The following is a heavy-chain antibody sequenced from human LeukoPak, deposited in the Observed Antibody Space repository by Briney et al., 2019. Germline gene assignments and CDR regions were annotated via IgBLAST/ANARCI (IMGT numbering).Heavy chain of an antibody. Sequence: ASVKVSCKASGYTFTSYSISWVRQAPGQGLEWMGWISAYNGNTNYAQTLQGRVTMTTDTSTSTAYMEVRSLRSDDTAVYYCARWGPYYYGWAYYYYYGMDVWGQGTTVTVSS. CDR3: ARWGPYYYGWAYYYYYGMDV. CDR1: GYTFTSYS. V-gene: IGHV1-18*01. D-gene: IGHD3-10*01. J-gene: IGHJ6*02. CDR2: ISAYNGNT.